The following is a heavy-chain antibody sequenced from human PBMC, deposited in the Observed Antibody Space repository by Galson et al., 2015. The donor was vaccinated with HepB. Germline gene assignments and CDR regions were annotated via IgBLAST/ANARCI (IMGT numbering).Heavy chain of an antibody. V-gene: IGHV1-69*10. Sequence: SVKVSCKASGGTFSSYAISWVRQAPGQGLEWMGGIIPIFGIANYAQKFQGRVTITADKSTSTAYMELSSLRSEDTAVYYCARNGGPRGNWNRNWFDPWGQGTLVTVSS. J-gene: IGHJ5*02. CDR3: ARNGGPRGNWNRNWFDP. CDR1: GGTFSSYA. D-gene: IGHD1-1*01. CDR2: IIPIFGIA.